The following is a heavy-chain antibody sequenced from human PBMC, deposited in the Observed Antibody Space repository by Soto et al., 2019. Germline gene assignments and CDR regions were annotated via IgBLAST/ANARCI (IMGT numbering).Heavy chain of an antibody. CDR1: GFTFSSYS. D-gene: IGHD3-22*01. CDR2: ISSSSSYI. V-gene: IGHV3-21*01. Sequence: PGGSLRLSCAASGFTFSSYSMNWVRQAPGKGLEWVSSISSSSSYIYYADSVKGRFTISRDNAKNSPYLQMNSLRAEDTAVYYCARVMAYYYDSSGYVPSMDVWGQGTTVTVSS. J-gene: IGHJ6*02. CDR3: ARVMAYYYDSSGYVPSMDV.